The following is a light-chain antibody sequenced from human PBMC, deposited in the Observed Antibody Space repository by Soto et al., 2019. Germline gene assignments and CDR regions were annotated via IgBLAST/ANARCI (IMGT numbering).Light chain of an antibody. CDR2: DDS. Sequence: VLTQPPSVSVAPGQTATITWGGSNIGSKSVHWYQQKPGQAPVLVVFDDSDRPSGIPGRFSGSNFGETATLTISGVEAGDEADYYCQVWDRSSDHWVFGGGTKLPVL. J-gene: IGLJ3*02. V-gene: IGLV3-21*02. CDR1: NIGSKS. CDR3: QVWDRSSDHWV.